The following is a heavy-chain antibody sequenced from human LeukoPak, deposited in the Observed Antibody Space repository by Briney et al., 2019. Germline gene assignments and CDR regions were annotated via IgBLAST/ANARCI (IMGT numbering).Heavy chain of an antibody. Sequence: SETLSLTCAVYGGSFSGYYWSWIRQPPGKGLEWIGEINHSGSTNYNPSLKSRVTISAGTSKNQFSLKLSSVTAADTAVYYCARGLISENSHGPIDYWGQGTLVTVSS. D-gene: IGHD2/OR15-2a*01. CDR1: GGSFSGYY. CDR3: ARGLISENSHGPIDY. V-gene: IGHV4-34*01. CDR2: INHSGST. J-gene: IGHJ4*02.